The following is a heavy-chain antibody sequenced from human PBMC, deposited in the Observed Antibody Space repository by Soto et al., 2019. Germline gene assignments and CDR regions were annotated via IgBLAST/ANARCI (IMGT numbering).Heavy chain of an antibody. V-gene: IGHV4-61*01. CDR1: GGSVSSGSYY. J-gene: IGHJ6*02. Sequence: PSETLSLTCTVSGGSVSSGSYYWNWIRQPPGKGLEWIGYIYYSGTTNYNPTLKSRITISADTSGNQFSLNLSYVTAADTAVYCCARTSGTTTACQAHGIDVWGQGTTVTVS. CDR2: IYYSGTT. CDR3: ARTSGTTTACQAHGIDV. D-gene: IGHD1-1*01.